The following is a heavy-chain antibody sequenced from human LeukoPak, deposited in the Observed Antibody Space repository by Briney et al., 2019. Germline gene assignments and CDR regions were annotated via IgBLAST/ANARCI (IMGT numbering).Heavy chain of an antibody. Sequence: GGSLRLPCAASGFTFSDYYMSWIRQAPGKGLEWVGYISSSSSYTNYADSVKGRFTISRDNAKNSLYLQMNSLRAEDTAVYYCARALYGDYGGVDYWRQGTLVTVSS. V-gene: IGHV3-11*06. CDR3: ARALYGDYGGVDY. J-gene: IGHJ4*02. D-gene: IGHD4-17*01. CDR1: GFTFSDYY. CDR2: ISSSSSYT.